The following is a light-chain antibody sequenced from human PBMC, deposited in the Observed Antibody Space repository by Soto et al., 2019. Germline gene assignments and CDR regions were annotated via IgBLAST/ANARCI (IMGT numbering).Light chain of an antibody. CDR2: FGS. Sequence: DIVMTQSPLSLAVTPGEPASISCRSSQSLLYSNGYNYLDWYLQKPGQSPQLLIYFGSYRASGVPDRFSGSVSGTDFTLTISSVEPDDVGVYYCMQSRQIPLTFGPGTKVDVK. CDR1: QSLLYSNGYNY. J-gene: IGKJ3*01. CDR3: MQSRQIPLT. V-gene: IGKV2-28*01.